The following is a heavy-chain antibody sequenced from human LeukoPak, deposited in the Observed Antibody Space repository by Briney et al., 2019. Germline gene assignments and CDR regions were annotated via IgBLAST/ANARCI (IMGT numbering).Heavy chain of an antibody. J-gene: IGHJ4*02. Sequence: PGGSLRLSCAASGFTFSSYGMHWVRQAPGKGLEWVAVISYDGSNKYYADSVKGRFTISRDNSKNTLYPQMNSLRAEDTAVYYCAKDPSSTSGSFPSHWGQGTLVTVSS. CDR3: AKDPSSTSGSFPSH. CDR1: GFTFSSYG. D-gene: IGHD1-26*01. CDR2: ISYDGSNK. V-gene: IGHV3-30*18.